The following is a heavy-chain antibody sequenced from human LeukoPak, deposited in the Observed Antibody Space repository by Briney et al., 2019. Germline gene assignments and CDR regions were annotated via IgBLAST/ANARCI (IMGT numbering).Heavy chain of an antibody. Sequence: SVTLSLTCTISGASIDSFHWSWLPPPQGKGLEGFVSIYYSGSTYYHPSLKSRVTISVDTSKNQFSLTLSSVTAADTAVYYCARGGSQKTTEGYYYYYMDVWAKGTRVTVSS. CDR3: ARGGSQKTTEGYYYYYMDV. D-gene: IGHD3-16*01. CDR2: IYYSGST. V-gene: IGHV4-59*12. J-gene: IGHJ6*03. CDR1: GASIDSFH.